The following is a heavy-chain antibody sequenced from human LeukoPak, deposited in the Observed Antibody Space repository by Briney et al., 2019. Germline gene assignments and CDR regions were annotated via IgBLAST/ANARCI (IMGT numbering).Heavy chain of an antibody. J-gene: IGHJ4*02. Sequence: GGSLRLSCAASGFTFSTYVMSWVRQAPGKGLECVSTISASGIGTYYADPVKGRFTVSRDNSKNTLYLQMNSLRAEDTAVYFCANLRGAGSSYFDSWGQGTLVTVSS. CDR1: GFTFSTYV. CDR2: ISASGIGT. CDR3: ANLRGAGSSYFDS. V-gene: IGHV3-23*01. D-gene: IGHD3-10*01.